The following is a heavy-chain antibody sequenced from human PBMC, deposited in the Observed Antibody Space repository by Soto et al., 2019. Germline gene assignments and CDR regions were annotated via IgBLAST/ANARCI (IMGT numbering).Heavy chain of an antibody. CDR2: IYYSGST. V-gene: IGHV4-31*03. CDR1: GGSISSGGYY. J-gene: IGHJ6*02. D-gene: IGHD2-15*01. CDR3: ARVVAATLSMDV. Sequence: PSETLSLTCTVSGGSISSGGYYWSWIRQHPGKGLEWIGYIYYSGSTYYNPSLKSRVTISVDTSKNQFSLKLSSVTAADTAVYYCARVVAATLSMDVWGQGTTVTVSS.